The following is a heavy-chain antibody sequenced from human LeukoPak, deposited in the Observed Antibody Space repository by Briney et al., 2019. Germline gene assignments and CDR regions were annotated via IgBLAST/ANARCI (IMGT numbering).Heavy chain of an antibody. CDR1: GFTFSSYS. V-gene: IGHV3-21*01. J-gene: IGHJ6*03. Sequence: GGSLRLSCAASGFTFSSYSMNWVRQAPGKGLEWVSSISSSSSYIYYADSVKGRFTISRDNAKNSLYLQMNSLRAEDTAVYYCARAHSEGSGSYYGYYYMDVWGKGTTVTISS. D-gene: IGHD3-10*01. CDR3: ARAHSEGSGSYYGYYYMDV. CDR2: ISSSSSYI.